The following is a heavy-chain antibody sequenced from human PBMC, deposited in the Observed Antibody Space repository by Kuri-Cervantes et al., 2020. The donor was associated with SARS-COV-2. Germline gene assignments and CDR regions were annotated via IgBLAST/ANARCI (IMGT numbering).Heavy chain of an antibody. J-gene: IGHJ5*01. CDR3: ARRTDWFDS. Sequence: ESLKISCTVSDGSFNSHYWSWIRQPPGKGLEWIGNNNYGGNTNYNPSLKSRVAISRDTSKNQVFLILRSVTAADTAVYYCARRTDWFDSWGQGILVTVSS. CDR1: DGSFNSHY. CDR2: NNYGGNT. V-gene: IGHV4-59*08.